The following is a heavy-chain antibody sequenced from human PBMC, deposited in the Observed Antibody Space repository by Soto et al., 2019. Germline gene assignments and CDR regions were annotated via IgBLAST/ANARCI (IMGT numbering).Heavy chain of an antibody. Sequence: EVQLVESGGGLVQPGGSLRLSCAASGFTFSTSWMHWVRQAPGKGLVWVSRIDSDGSSTTYADSVKGRFSISRDNAKSTLDLQMSSLSAEDTAGCFCARDRMRVRFDPWGQGTLVTVSS. CDR3: ARDRMRVRFDP. CDR2: IDSDGSST. J-gene: IGHJ5*02. V-gene: IGHV3-74*01. CDR1: GFTFSTSW. D-gene: IGHD2-8*01.